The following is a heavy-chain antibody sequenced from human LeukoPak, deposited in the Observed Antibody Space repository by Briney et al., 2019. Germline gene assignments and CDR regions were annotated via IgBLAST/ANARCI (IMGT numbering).Heavy chain of an antibody. CDR3: AGVRSIVATINGFDY. CDR2: INPNSGGT. V-gene: IGHV1-2*02. Sequence: ASVKVSCKASGYTFTGYYMHWVRQAPGQGLEWMGWINPNSGGTNYAQKFQGRVTMTRDTSISTAYMELSRLRSDDTAVYYCAGVRSIVATINGFDYWGQGTLVTVSS. D-gene: IGHD5-12*01. CDR1: GYTFTGYY. J-gene: IGHJ4*02.